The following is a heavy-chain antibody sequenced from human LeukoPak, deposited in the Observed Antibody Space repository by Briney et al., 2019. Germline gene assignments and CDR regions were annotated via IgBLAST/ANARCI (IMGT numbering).Heavy chain of an antibody. D-gene: IGHD3-10*01. J-gene: IGHJ4*02. CDR3: ARDGDYYGSGSIPDY. V-gene: IGHV3-48*01. CDR2: ITSIGGTI. Sequence: GGSLRLSCAASGFTFSNYGMNWVRQAPGKGLEWVSYITSIGGTIYYADSVKGRFTISRDNSKNTLYLQMHSLRPEDTAVYYCARDGDYYGSGSIPDYWGQGTLVTVSS. CDR1: GFTFSNYG.